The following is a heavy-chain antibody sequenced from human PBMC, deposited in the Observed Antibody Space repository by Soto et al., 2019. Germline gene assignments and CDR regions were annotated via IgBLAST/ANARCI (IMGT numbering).Heavy chain of an antibody. CDR2: INGDGSAT. CDR1: GFTFSSYW. D-gene: IGHD6-13*01. V-gene: IGHV3-74*01. CDR3: GRDLAAAGTD. Sequence: EVQLAESGGGLVQPGGSLRLSCAASGFTFSSYWMHWVRQGPGTGLVWVSRINGDGSATGYADSVKGRFTISRDNTKNTLYLQMNSLRAEDTAVYYCGRDLAAAGTDWGQGTLVTVSS. J-gene: IGHJ4*02.